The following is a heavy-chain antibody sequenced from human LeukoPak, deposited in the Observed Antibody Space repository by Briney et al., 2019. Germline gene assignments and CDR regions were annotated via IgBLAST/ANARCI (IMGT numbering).Heavy chain of an antibody. CDR1: GFTFSSYD. Sequence: PGGSLRLSCAASGFTFSSYDMHWVRQATGKGLEWVSAIGTAGDTYYPGSVKGRFTISRDNAKNSLYLQMNSLRDEDTAVYYCARSRGQCFDYWGQGTLVTVSS. D-gene: IGHD6-19*01. V-gene: IGHV3-13*01. CDR3: ARSRGQCFDY. CDR2: IGTAGDT. J-gene: IGHJ4*02.